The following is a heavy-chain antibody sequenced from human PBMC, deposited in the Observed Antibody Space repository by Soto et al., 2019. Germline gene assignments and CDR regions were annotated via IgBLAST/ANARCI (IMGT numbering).Heavy chain of an antibody. D-gene: IGHD3-22*01. Sequence: GGSLRLSCAASGFTFSSYGMHWVRQAPGKGLEWVAVIWYDGSNKYYADSVKGRFTISRDNSKNTLYLQMNSLRAEDTAVYYCARDNRHYYDSSGFFAFDIWGQGTMVTVSS. CDR3: ARDNRHYYDSSGFFAFDI. V-gene: IGHV3-33*01. CDR2: IWYDGSNK. CDR1: GFTFSSYG. J-gene: IGHJ3*02.